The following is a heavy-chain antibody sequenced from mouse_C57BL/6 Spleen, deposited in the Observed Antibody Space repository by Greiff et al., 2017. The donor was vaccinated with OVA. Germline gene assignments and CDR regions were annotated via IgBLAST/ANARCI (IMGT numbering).Heavy chain of an antibody. J-gene: IGHJ3*01. D-gene: IGHD2-4*01. CDR2: INPGSGGT. V-gene: IGHV1-54*01. Sequence: QVQLQQSGAELVRPGTSVKVSCKASGYAFTNYLIEWVKQRPGQGLEWIGVINPGSGGTNYNEKFKGKATLTADKSSSTAYIQLSSLTSEDSAVYFCARSPYDYDSFAYWSQGTLVTVSA. CDR1: GYAFTNYL. CDR3: ARSPYDYDSFAY.